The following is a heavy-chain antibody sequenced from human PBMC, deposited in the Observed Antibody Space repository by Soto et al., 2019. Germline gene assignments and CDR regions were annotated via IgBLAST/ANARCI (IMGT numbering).Heavy chain of an antibody. D-gene: IGHD6-13*01. Sequence: SETLSLTCSVSGDPISSGDYNWKWIRQHPGEGPEWIGYIYYSGISNFNPSLRSRVTISVDTAQNQFSLRLASVTAADTAVYYCARARRYSSTWFWFDPWGQGTLVTVSS. CDR3: ARARRYSSTWFWFDP. V-gene: IGHV4-31*03. J-gene: IGHJ5*02. CDR1: GDPISSGDYN. CDR2: IYYSGIS.